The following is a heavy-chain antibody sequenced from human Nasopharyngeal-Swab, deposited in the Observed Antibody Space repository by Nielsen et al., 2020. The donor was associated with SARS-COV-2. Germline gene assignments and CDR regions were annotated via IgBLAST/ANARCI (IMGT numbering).Heavy chain of an antibody. CDR3: AARGSCSSTSCYADY. Sequence: ASVQVSCKASGYTFTSYYMNWVRQDPGQGLEWMGIINPSGGSTSYAQKYQGRVTMTRDTSTSTVYMELRSLRSEDTAVYYCAARGSCSSTSCYADYWGQGTLVTFSS. J-gene: IGHJ4*02. V-gene: IGHV1-46*01. D-gene: IGHD2-2*01. CDR2: INPSGGST. CDR1: GYTFTSYY.